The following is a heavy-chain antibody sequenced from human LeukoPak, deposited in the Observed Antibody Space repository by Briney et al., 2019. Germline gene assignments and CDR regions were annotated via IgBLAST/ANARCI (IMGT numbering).Heavy chain of an antibody. D-gene: IGHD6-13*01. Sequence: PGGSLRLSCAASGFTFSSYWMHWVRQAPGKGLVWVSRINSDGSSTSYADSVKGRYTISRDNSKNTLYMQMNSLRDEDTAVYFCANDAAQQQVSNVFYGMDVWGRGTTVTVSS. V-gene: IGHV3-74*01. J-gene: IGHJ6*02. CDR1: GFTFSSYW. CDR3: ANDAAQQQVSNVFYGMDV. CDR2: INSDGSST.